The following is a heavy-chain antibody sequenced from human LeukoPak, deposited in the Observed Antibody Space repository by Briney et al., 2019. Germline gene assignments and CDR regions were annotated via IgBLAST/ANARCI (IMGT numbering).Heavy chain of an antibody. Sequence: PGGSLRLSCAASGFIFDDYGMSWVRQAPREGLEWVSGINWNGGSTGYADSVKGRFTISRDNAKNSLYLQMNSLRAEDTALYYCARNYGSGSYFVSAGDYWGQGTLVTVSS. CDR1: GFIFDDYG. J-gene: IGHJ4*02. D-gene: IGHD3-10*01. CDR2: INWNGGST. V-gene: IGHV3-20*04. CDR3: ARNYGSGSYFVSAGDY.